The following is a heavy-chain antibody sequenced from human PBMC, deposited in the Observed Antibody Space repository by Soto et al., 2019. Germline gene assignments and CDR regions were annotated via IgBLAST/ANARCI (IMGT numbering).Heavy chain of an antibody. CDR1: GGSISVYH. J-gene: IGHJ4*02. V-gene: IGHV4-59*01. D-gene: IGHD3-9*01. Sequence: SETLSLTCTISGGSISVYHWSWIRQSPRQGLEWIGYVYDNGRPYYSPSLKSRVTISADTSKNQISLKLTSATAADTAVYYCARGVGSSPPRYWGRGTLVTVSS. CDR3: ARGVGSSPPRY. CDR2: VYDNGRP.